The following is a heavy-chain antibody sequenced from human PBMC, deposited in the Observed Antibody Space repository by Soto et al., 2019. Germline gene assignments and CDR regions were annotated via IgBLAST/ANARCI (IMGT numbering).Heavy chain of an antibody. CDR3: ARDLWGYCGADCYPLDV. CDR1: GGSISYYY. Sequence: SETLSLTCTVSGGSISYYYWSWIRQPPGKGLEWIGHIHNSGSTNYNPSLKSRVTISVDTSKNQFSLKLSSVTAADTAVYYCARDLWGYCGADCYPLDVWGQGTTVTVSS. J-gene: IGHJ6*02. D-gene: IGHD2-21*02. V-gene: IGHV4-59*01. CDR2: IHNSGST.